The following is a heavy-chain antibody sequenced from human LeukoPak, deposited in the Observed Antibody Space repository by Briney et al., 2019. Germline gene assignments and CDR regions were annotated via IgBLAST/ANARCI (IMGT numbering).Heavy chain of an antibody. CDR1: RFTFSNYA. CDR2: ITGSGDST. J-gene: IGHJ6*03. CDR3: AKQSRWLQQNYYYYYMDV. V-gene: IGHV3-23*01. D-gene: IGHD5-24*01. Sequence: GGSLRLSCAASRFTFSNYAMNWVRQAPGKGLEWVSVITGSGDSTYYADSVKGRFTISRDNSKNTLYLQMNSLRAEDTAVYYCAKQSRWLQQNYYYYYMDVWGKGTTVTVSS.